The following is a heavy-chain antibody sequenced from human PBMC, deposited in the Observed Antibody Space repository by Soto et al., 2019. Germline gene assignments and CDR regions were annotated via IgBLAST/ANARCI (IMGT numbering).Heavy chain of an antibody. J-gene: IGHJ4*02. CDR3: AREGGYVDY. Sequence: SETLSLTCTVSGGPIRSSSYYWGWIRQSPGTGLYWIGSIYESGDSYYNLSLKSPVTIPVDTSKNHFSLKSITANGEDSGIYYCAREGGYVDYWGQGTLVTVSS. CDR1: GGPIRSSSYY. CDR2: IYESGDS. V-gene: IGHV4-39*02. D-gene: IGHD1-1*01.